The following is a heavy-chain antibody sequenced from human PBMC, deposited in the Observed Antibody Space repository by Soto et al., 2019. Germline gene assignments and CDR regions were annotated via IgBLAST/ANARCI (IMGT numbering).Heavy chain of an antibody. Sequence: GGSLRLSCAASGFTFSSYAMSWVRQSPGKGLEWVSAISGSGGSTYYADAVKGRFTISRDNSKNTLYLQMNSLRAEDTAVYYCAKDINIVVVVAAKSYYFDYWGQGTLVTVSS. CDR3: AKDINIVVVVAAKSYYFDY. CDR2: ISGSGGST. D-gene: IGHD2-15*01. J-gene: IGHJ4*02. CDR1: GFTFSSYA. V-gene: IGHV3-23*01.